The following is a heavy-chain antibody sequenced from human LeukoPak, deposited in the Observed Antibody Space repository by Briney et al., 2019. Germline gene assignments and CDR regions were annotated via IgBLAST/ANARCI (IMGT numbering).Heavy chain of an antibody. V-gene: IGHV1-69*13. CDR3: ARGVRDTYYDFWSGLNAFDI. D-gene: IGHD3-3*01. J-gene: IGHJ3*02. CDR2: IIPIVGTA. CDR1: GGTFSSYA. Sequence: GASVKVSRKASGGTFSSYAISWVRQAPGQGLEWMGGIIPIVGTANYAQKFQGRVTITADESTSTAYMELSSLRSEDTAVYYCARGVRDTYYDFWSGLNAFDIWGQGTMVTVSS.